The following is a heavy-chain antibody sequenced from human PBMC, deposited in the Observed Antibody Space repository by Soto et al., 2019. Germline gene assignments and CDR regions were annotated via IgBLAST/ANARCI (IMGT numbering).Heavy chain of an antibody. J-gene: IGHJ6*02. D-gene: IGHD1-26*01. Sequence: PGESLKISCKGSGYSFTSYWISWVRQMPGKGLEWMGRIDPSDSYTNYSPSFQGHVTISADKSISTAYLQWSSLKASDTAMYYCARHMGGTSIYYYYGMDVWGQGTTVTVSS. CDR3: ARHMGGTSIYYYYGMDV. CDR1: GYSFTSYW. V-gene: IGHV5-10-1*01. CDR2: IDPSDSYT.